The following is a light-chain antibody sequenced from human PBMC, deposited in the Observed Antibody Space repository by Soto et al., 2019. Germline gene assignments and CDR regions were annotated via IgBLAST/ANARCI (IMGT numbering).Light chain of an antibody. Sequence: EIVLTQSPGTLSLSPGERATLSCRASQSVSSSYLAWYQQKPGQAPRLLIYGASSRATGIPDGFSGSGSGIDFALTIRSLEPEDFVVYYCQQYGSSSWTFGQGTKVEIK. CDR3: QQYGSSSWT. V-gene: IGKV3-20*01. CDR1: QSVSSSY. CDR2: GAS. J-gene: IGKJ1*01.